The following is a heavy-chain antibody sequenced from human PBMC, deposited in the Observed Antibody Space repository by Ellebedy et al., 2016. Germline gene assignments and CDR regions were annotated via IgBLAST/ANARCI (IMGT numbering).Heavy chain of an antibody. CDR2: INPNNGNT. J-gene: IGHJ4*02. Sequence: ASVKVSXXASGYTFTSYDISWVRQATGQGLEWMGWINPNNGNTGYAQKFQGRVTMTRNTSTSTAYMELSSLISEDTAVYYCARNPSKTGDFDNWGQGTLVTVSS. V-gene: IGHV1-8*01. CDR1: GYTFTSYD. D-gene: IGHD7-27*01. CDR3: ARNPSKTGDFDN.